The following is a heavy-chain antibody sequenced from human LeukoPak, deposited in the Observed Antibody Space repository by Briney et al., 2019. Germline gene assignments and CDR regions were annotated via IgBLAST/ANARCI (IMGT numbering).Heavy chain of an antibody. D-gene: IGHD3-22*01. V-gene: IGHV1-69*01. CDR2: IIPIFGTA. CDR1: GGTFSSYA. Sequence: SVKVSCKASGGTFSSYAISWVRQAPGQGLEWMGGIIPIFGTANYAQKFQGRVTITADESTSTAYMELSSLRSEDTAVYYCARGGGLNYYDSSGYYSPFYYWGQGTLVTVSS. J-gene: IGHJ4*02. CDR3: ARGGGLNYYDSSGYYSPFYY.